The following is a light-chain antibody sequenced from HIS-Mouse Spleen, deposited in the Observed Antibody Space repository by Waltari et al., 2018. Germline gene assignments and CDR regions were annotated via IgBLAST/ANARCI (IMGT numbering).Light chain of an antibody. Sequence: QSALTQPPSASGSPGQSVTISCTGTSSDVGGYNYVSWYQQHPGKAPNLMIYEVSKRPSGVPDRFSGSKSGTPASLTVSGLQAEDEADYYCSSYAGSNKVFGGGTKLTVL. CDR2: EVS. CDR3: SSYAGSNKV. J-gene: IGLJ2*01. V-gene: IGLV2-8*01. CDR1: SSDVGGYNY.